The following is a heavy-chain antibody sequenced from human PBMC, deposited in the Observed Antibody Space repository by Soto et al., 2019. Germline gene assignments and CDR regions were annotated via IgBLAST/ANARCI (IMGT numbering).Heavy chain of an antibody. CDR3: ARGGQGSLRYYGMDV. J-gene: IGHJ6*02. D-gene: IGHD6-13*01. CDR1: GGSISSGGYS. Sequence: SETLSLTCAVSGGSISSGGYSWSWIRQPPGKGLEWIGYIYHSGSTYYNPSLKSRVTISVDRSKNQFSLKLSSVTAADTAVYYCARGGQGSLRYYGMDVWGQGTTVTVSS. CDR2: IYHSGST. V-gene: IGHV4-30-2*01.